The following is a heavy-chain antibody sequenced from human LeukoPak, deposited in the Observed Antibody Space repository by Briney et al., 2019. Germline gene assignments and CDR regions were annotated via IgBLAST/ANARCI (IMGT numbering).Heavy chain of an antibody. J-gene: IGHJ3*02. Sequence: SETLSLTCTVSGGSISSYYWSWIRQPAGKGLEWIGRIYTSGSTNYNPSLKSRVTMSVDTSKNQFSLKLSSVTAADTAVYYCARTSWYYDFWSGYPPWAFDIWGQGTMATVSS. V-gene: IGHV4-4*07. CDR2: IYTSGST. CDR1: GGSISSYY. D-gene: IGHD3-3*01. CDR3: ARTSWYYDFWSGYPPWAFDI.